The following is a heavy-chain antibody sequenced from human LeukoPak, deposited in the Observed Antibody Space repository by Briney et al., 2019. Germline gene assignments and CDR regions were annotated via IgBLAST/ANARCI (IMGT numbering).Heavy chain of an antibody. CDR2: IRYDGSNK. V-gene: IGHV3-30*02. D-gene: IGHD3-22*01. CDR1: GFTFSSYG. J-gene: IGHJ4*02. CDR3: AKDFYDSSGKGPKPGDY. Sequence: PGGSLRLSCAASGFTFSSYGMHWVRQAPGKGLEWVAFIRYDGSNKYYADSVKGRFTISRDNSKNTLYLQMNSLRAEDTAVYYCAKDFYDSSGKGPKPGDYWGQGTLVTVSS.